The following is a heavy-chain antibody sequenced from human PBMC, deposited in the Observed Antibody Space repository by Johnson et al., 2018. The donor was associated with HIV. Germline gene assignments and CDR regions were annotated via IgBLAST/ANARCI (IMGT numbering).Heavy chain of an antibody. J-gene: IGHJ3*02. V-gene: IGHV3-49*04. CDR2: IRSKAYGGTI. D-gene: IGHD2-2*01. Sequence: VQLVEFGGGVVQPGRSLRLSCTASGFTFGDFAMSWVRQAPGKGLEWVGFIRSKAYGGTIEYAASVKGRFPLSRDDSKSIAYLQMTSLKTEDTGGYYWATGGGCSSTSCPGGAFDIWGQGTMVTVSS. CDR1: GFTFGDFA. CDR3: ATGGGCSSTSCPGGAFDI.